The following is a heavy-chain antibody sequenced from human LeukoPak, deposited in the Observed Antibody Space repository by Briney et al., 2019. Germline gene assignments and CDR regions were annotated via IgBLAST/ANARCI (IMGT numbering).Heavy chain of an antibody. V-gene: IGHV4-39*01. CDR1: GGSISSSSYY. CDR3: ARGYTYGEMNY. D-gene: IGHD4-17*01. CDR2: IYYSGST. J-gene: IGHJ4*02. Sequence: SETLSLTCTVSGGSISSSSYYWGWIRQPPGKGLEWIGSIYYSGSTYYNPSLKSRVTISVDTSKNQFSLKLSSVTAADTAVYYCARGYTYGEMNYWGQGTLVTVSS.